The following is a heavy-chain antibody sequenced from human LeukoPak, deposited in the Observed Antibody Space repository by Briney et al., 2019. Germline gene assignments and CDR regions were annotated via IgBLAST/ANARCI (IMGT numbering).Heavy chain of an antibody. CDR3: TTGGTSVAY. CDR1: GFTFSNAW. V-gene: IGHV3-15*01. CDR2: IKSKIDAGRT. J-gene: IGHJ4*02. D-gene: IGHD1-1*01. Sequence: GGPLRLSCAASGFTFSNAWMSWVRQAPGKGLEWVGRIKSKIDAGRTDYAAPVKGRFTISRDDSKNTLYLQMSSLKTEDTAFYYCTTGGTSVAYWGQGTLVTVSS.